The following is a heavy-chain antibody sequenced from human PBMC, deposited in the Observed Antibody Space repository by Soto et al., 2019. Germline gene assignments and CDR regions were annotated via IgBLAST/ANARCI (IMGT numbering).Heavy chain of an antibody. J-gene: IGHJ4*02. Sequence: PGGSLRLSCAASGFTFSSYGMHWVRQAPGKGLEWVAVIWSDGGSKYYADSVKGRFTISRDNSMNTLYLQMNSLRAEDTAVYYCARNIKFDGDRIYWGQGTLVTVSS. CDR1: GFTFSSYG. CDR3: ARNIKFDGDRIY. V-gene: IGHV3-33*01. CDR2: IWSDGGSK. D-gene: IGHD3-10*01.